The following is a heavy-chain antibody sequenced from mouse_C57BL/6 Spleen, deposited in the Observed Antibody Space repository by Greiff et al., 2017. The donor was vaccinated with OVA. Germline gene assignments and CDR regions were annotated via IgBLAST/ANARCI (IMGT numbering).Heavy chain of an antibody. J-gene: IGHJ2*01. D-gene: IGHD2-5*01. Sequence: LVESGAELARPGASVKMSCKASGYTFTSYTMHWVKQRPGQGLEWIGYINPSSGYTKYNQKFKDKATLTADKSSSTAYMQLSSLTSEDSAVYYCARCPYSNYFDYWGQGTTLTVSS. CDR2: INPSSGYT. CDR3: ARCPYSNYFDY. CDR1: GYTFTSYT. V-gene: IGHV1-4*01.